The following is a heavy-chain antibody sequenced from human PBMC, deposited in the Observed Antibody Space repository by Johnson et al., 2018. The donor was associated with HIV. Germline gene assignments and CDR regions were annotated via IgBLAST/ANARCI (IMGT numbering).Heavy chain of an antibody. V-gene: IGHV3-53*01. Sequence: VQLVESGGGLIQPGGSLRLSCAASGFTVSSNYMSWVRQAPGKGLEWVSVIYSGGSTYYADSVKGRFTLSRDSSKNTLYLQMNSLRAEDTAVYYCARVGGIAVAPNDAFDIWGQGTMVTVSS. CDR1: GFTVSSNY. D-gene: IGHD6-19*01. J-gene: IGHJ3*02. CDR2: IYSGGST. CDR3: ARVGGIAVAPNDAFDI.